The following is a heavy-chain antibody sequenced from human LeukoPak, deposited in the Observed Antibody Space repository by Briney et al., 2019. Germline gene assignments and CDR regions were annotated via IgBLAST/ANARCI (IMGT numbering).Heavy chain of an antibody. CDR3: ARAPMIVVVISDAFDI. CDR2: INPNRGGT. D-gene: IGHD3-22*01. V-gene: IGHV1-2*06. Sequence: ASVKVSCKASGYTFTGYYMHWVRQAPGQGLEWMGRINPNRGGTNYAQKFQGRVTMTRDTSISTAYMELSRLRSDDTAVYYCARAPMIVVVISDAFDIWGQGTMVTVSS. J-gene: IGHJ3*02. CDR1: GYTFTGYY.